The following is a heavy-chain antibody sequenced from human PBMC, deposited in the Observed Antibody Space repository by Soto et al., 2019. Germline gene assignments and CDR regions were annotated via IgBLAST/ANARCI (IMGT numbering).Heavy chain of an antibody. CDR2: ISYSGNT. J-gene: IGHJ5*02. D-gene: IGHD4-17*01. CDR1: GGSINSDDYY. V-gene: IGHV4-30-4*01. CDR3: ARASTVTTGAEFDP. Sequence: QVQLQESGPGLVKPSQTLSLTCTVSGGSINSDDYYWSWIRQPPGKGLEWIGYISYSGNTYYNPSLQSRVAISVDTSKNQFSLRLNSVTAADTAVYYCARASTVTTGAEFDPWGHRALVTVSS.